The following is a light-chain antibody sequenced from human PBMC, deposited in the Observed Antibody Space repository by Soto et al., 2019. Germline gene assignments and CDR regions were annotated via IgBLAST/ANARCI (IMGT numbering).Light chain of an antibody. CDR1: QSVSNNY. V-gene: IGKV3-20*01. CDR2: GAS. J-gene: IGKJ1*01. Sequence: EILLTQSPGTLSRSPGERATLSWRASQSVSNNYLAWYQQKPGQAPRLLIYGASNRATGIPDRLSGSGSGTEFTLTISRLQPEDFAVYYCQQYGSSGTFGQGTKVDIK. CDR3: QQYGSSGT.